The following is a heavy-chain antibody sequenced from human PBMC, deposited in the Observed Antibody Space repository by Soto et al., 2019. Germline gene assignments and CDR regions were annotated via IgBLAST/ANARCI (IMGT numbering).Heavy chain of an antibody. J-gene: IGHJ5*02. D-gene: IGHD6-13*01. CDR3: ARDWGSSSWYWFDP. CDR1: GYTFTSYG. CDR2: ISAYNGNT. Sequence: ASVKVSCKASGYTFTSYGISWVRQAPGQGLEGMGWISAYNGNTNYEQKPQGRVNMTTDTSTSTAYMELRSLRSDDTAVYYCARDWGSSSWYWFDPWGQGTLVTVSS. V-gene: IGHV1-18*01.